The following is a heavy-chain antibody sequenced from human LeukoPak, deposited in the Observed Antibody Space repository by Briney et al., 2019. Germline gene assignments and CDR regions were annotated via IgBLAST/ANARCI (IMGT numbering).Heavy chain of an antibody. V-gene: IGHV3-23*01. J-gene: IGHJ4*02. D-gene: IGHD2-2*01. CDR2: ISGSGGST. Sequence: GGSLRLSCSASGFTFSSYFMSWVRQAPGKGLGWVSTISGSGGSTYYADSVKGRFTISRDNSKNTLYLQMNSLRAEDTDVYNCPRLTSHSFNYWGQGTLVTVSS. CDR3: PRLTSHSFNY. CDR1: GFTFSSYF.